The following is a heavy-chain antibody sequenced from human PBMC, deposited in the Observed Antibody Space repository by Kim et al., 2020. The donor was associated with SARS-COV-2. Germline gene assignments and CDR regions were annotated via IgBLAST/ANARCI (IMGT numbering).Heavy chain of an antibody. Sequence: VKGRFHNSRANAKNTRYLQMNSLRAEDTAVYYCAKDPYYDFWSGYYFDYWGQGTLVTVSS. D-gene: IGHD3-3*01. V-gene: IGHV3-23*01. J-gene: IGHJ4*02. CDR3: AKDPYYDFWSGYYFDY.